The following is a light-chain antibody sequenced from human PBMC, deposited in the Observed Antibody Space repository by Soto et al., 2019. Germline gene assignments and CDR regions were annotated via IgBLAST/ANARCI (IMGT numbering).Light chain of an antibody. CDR3: QQYENLPT. Sequence: DIQMTQSPSSLSASVGDIVTITCQASQNINNYLNGYQQKPGRAPKLLIYDASNLEAGVPSRFRGSGSGTDFTFTISRLQPEDIATYYCQQYENLPTFGQGTRLEIK. CDR2: DAS. J-gene: IGKJ5*01. V-gene: IGKV1-33*01. CDR1: QNINNY.